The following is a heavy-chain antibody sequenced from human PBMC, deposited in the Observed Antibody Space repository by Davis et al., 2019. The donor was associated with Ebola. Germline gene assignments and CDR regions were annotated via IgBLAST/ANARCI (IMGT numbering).Heavy chain of an antibody. CDR1: GYSFTSYW. CDR3: ARLAYYYDSSGYHRGAFDI. Sequence: GESLKISCTGSGYSFTSYWIGWVRQMPGKGLEWVGVINPGDSESRYGPSFQGQVTISVDKAITIAYLQWSSLKASDTAMYYCARLAYYYDSSGYHRGAFDIWGQGTMVTVSS. D-gene: IGHD3-22*01. CDR2: INPGDSES. V-gene: IGHV5-51*01. J-gene: IGHJ3*02.